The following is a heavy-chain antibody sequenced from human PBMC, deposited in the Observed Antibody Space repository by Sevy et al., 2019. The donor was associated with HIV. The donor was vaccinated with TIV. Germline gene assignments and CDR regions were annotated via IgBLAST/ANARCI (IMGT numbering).Heavy chain of an antibody. D-gene: IGHD3-10*01. CDR1: GFTLSTAW. Sequence: GGSLRLSCAASGFTLSTAWMTWVRQAPGKGLEWVGRMISNTDGGTTDYAAPVKGRFTISRDDSKNTLYLQMNSLKTEDTAVYYCTTDSGYYYGSSWGRGTLVTVSS. CDR3: TTDSGYYYGSS. V-gene: IGHV3-15*01. J-gene: IGHJ5*02. CDR2: MISNTDGGTT.